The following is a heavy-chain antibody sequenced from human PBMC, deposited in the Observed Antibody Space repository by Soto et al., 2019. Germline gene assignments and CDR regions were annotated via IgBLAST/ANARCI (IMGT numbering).Heavy chain of an antibody. CDR3: ARGLAVAGTFDY. D-gene: IGHD6-19*01. V-gene: IGHV4-61*08. CDR1: GGSITNRDYY. Sequence: SETLSLTCTFSGGSITNRDYYWAWIRQPPGKELEWIGYIYYSGSTNYNPSLKSRVAISVDTSKNQFSLKLSSVTAADTAVYYCARGLAVAGTFDYWGQGTLVTVSS. J-gene: IGHJ4*02. CDR2: IYYSGST.